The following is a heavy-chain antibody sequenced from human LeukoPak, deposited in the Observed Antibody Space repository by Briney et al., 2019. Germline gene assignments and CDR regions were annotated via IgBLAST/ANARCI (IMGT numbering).Heavy chain of an antibody. CDR3: AREWGYYPWFDP. Sequence: PSETLSLTCTVSGGSISGSSYYWGWIRQPPGKGLEWIGSIYYSGSTYYNPSLKSRVTISVDTSKNQFSLKPSSVTAADTAVYYCAREWGYYPWFDPWGQGTLVTVSS. V-gene: IGHV4-39*07. J-gene: IGHJ5*02. CDR2: IYYSGST. D-gene: IGHD3-3*01. CDR1: GGSISGSSYY.